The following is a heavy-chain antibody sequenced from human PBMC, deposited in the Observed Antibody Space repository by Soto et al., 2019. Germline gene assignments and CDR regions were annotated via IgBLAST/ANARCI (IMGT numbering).Heavy chain of an antibody. CDR2: IYYSGST. J-gene: IGHJ6*02. CDR1: GGSIRSGGYY. V-gene: IGHV4-31*03. Sequence: PSETLSLTCTVSGGSIRSGGYYWSWVRQSPRRGLEWIGNIYYSGSTYYNPSLKSRLTISVDTSKNQFSLNLSSVTAADTAVYYCARDRLMATAGTARHYFGLDVWGPGTTLNV. D-gene: IGHD5-18*01. CDR3: ARDRLMATAGTARHYFGLDV.